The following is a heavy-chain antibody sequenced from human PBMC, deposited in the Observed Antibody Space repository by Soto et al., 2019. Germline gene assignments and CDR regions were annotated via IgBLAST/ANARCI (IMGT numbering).Heavy chain of an antibody. J-gene: IGHJ6*02. CDR3: TRDGDGRMTTNPYYYYGMDV. V-gene: IGHV4-4*02. Sequence: PSETLSLTCAVSGGSISSSNWWSWVRQPPGKGLEWIGEIYHSGSTNYNPSLKSRVTISVDKSKNQFSLKLSSVTAADTAVYYCTRDGDGRMTTNPYYYYGMDVWGPGITVTVSS. CDR2: IYHSGST. D-gene: IGHD2-21*02. CDR1: GGSISSSNW.